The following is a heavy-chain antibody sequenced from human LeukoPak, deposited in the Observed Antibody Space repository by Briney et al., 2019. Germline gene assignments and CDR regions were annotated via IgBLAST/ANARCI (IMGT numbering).Heavy chain of an antibody. CDR3: ARDRIAAAGPRFDY. J-gene: IGHJ4*02. Sequence: ASVKVSCKASGYTFTSYGISWVRQAPGQGLEWMGWISPYNGNTNYAQKPQGRVTMTTDTSTSTAYMELRSLRSDDTAVYYCARDRIAAAGPRFDYWGQGTLVTVSS. V-gene: IGHV1-18*01. CDR1: GYTFTSYG. CDR2: ISPYNGNT. D-gene: IGHD6-13*01.